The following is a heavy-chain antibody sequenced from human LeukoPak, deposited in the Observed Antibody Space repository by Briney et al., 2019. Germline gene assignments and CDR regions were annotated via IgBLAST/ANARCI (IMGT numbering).Heavy chain of an antibody. CDR1: GHTLTRYG. CDR3: ARGDLTVTTVYYGMDV. Sequence: ASVKVSCKVSGHTLTRYGISWVRQAPGQGLEGMGWISAYNGNTNYAQKLQGRVTMTIDTSTSTAYMELRSLRSDDTAVYYCARGDLTVTTVYYGMDVWGQGTTVTVSS. CDR2: ISAYNGNT. D-gene: IGHD4-17*01. V-gene: IGHV1-18*01. J-gene: IGHJ6*02.